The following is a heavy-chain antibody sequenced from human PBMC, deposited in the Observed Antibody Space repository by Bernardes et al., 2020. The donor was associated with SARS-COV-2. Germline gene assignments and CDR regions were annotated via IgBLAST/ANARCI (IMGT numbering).Heavy chain of an antibody. CDR1: GYSLSELS. D-gene: IGHD6-19*01. J-gene: IGHJ4*02. V-gene: IGHV1-24*01. CDR3: ATSQWLVVPDY. CDR2: FDPEDGET. Sequence: ASVKVSCKVSGYSLSELSMHWVRQAPGKGLEWMGSFDPEDGETVYAQRFQGRITMTEDTSIDTAYLELSSLTSEDTAVYYCATSQWLVVPDYWGQGTLITVSS.